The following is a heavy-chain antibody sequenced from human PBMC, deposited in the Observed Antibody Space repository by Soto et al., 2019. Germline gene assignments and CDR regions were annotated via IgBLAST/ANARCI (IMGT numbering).Heavy chain of an antibody. CDR3: ASRDPGTSVDY. Sequence: LSLTCAVSGGSFTSNNWWTWVRQPPGQGLEWIGEIYRTGSTNYNPSLKSRATISLHKTENQFSLKVTSLTAADTAVYYCASRDPGTSVDYWGQGSLVTVSA. J-gene: IGHJ4*02. CDR2: IYRTGST. D-gene: IGHD1-7*01. CDR1: GGSFTSNNW. V-gene: IGHV4-4*02.